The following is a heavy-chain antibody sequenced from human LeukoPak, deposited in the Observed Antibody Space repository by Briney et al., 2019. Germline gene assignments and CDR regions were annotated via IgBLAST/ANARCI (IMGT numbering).Heavy chain of an antibody. D-gene: IGHD3-9*01. CDR2: ISDSGTST. CDR1: GFTFRSYA. Sequence: GGSLRLSCAASGFTFRSYAMTWVRQAPGKGLEWVSSISDSGTSTYYADSVKGRFTISRDNSKNTLYLQMNSLRAEDTAVYYCARARNLRYFDWLPPYYFDYWGQGTLVTVSS. J-gene: IGHJ4*02. CDR3: ARARNLRYFDWLPPYYFDY. V-gene: IGHV3-23*01.